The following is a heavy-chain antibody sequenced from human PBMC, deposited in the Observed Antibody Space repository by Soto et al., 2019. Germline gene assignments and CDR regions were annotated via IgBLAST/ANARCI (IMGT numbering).Heavy chain of an antibody. CDR2: ISGYNGDI. V-gene: IGHV1-18*04. CDR1: GYTFNRHG. J-gene: IGHJ4*02. Sequence: QVHLVQSGGEVKKPGASVKVSCKASGYTFNRHGITWVRQAPGQGLEWMGWISGYNGDINYEQKFQGRVTLSSDTLTRPVYLELKSLRFDDTAVYYCARVRIVGAREIDFWGQGTLVTVSS. D-gene: IGHD1-26*01. CDR3: ARVRIVGAREIDF.